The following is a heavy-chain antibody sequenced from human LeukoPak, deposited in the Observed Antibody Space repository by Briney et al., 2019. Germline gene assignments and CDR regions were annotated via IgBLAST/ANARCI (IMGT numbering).Heavy chain of an antibody. CDR3: AKVGGPVGSYYDPYFDY. CDR2: IKEDGSEK. D-gene: IGHD1-26*01. V-gene: IGHV3-7*03. J-gene: IGHJ4*02. CDR1: GFTFSSYW. Sequence: HAGGSLRLSCAASGFTFSSYWMSWVRQAPGKGLEWVANIKEDGSEKHYVNSVKGRFTISRDNAKKSVYLQMNSLRAEDTAVYYCAKVGGPVGSYYDPYFDYWGQGTLVTVSS.